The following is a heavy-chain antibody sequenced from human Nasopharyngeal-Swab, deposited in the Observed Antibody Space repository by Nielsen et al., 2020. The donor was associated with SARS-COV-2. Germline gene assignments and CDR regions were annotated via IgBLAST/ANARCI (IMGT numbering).Heavy chain of an antibody. Sequence: SETLSLTCTVPGGSISSYYWSWIRQPPGKGLEWIGYIYYSGSTNYNPSLKSRVTISVDTSKNQFSLKLSSVTAADTAVYYCARSPRSYSSGWYYAFDIWGQGTMVTVSS. CDR2: IYYSGST. J-gene: IGHJ3*02. CDR3: ARSPRSYSSGWYYAFDI. D-gene: IGHD6-19*01. V-gene: IGHV4-59*01. CDR1: GGSISSYY.